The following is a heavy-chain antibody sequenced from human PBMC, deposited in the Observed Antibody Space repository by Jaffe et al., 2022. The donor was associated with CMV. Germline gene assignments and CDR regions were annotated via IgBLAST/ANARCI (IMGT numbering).Heavy chain of an antibody. CDR3: ARGVVSRSSSHGANYYYMDV. CDR1: GYTFTSYG. CDR2: ISAYNGNT. V-gene: IGHV1-18*04. D-gene: IGHD6-6*01. J-gene: IGHJ6*03. Sequence: QVQLVQSGAEVKKPGASVKVSCKASGYTFTSYGISWVRQAPGQGLEWMGWISAYNGNTNYAQKLQGRVTMTTDTSTSTAYMELRSLRSDDTAVYYCARGVVSRSSSHGANYYYMDVWGKGTTVTVSS.